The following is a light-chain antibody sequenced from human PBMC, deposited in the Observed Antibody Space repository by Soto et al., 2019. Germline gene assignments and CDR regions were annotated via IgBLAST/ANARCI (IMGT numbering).Light chain of an antibody. CDR2: AVS. V-gene: IGLV2-14*01. J-gene: IGLJ1*01. Sequence: QSMLTQPASVSGSPGQSITISCTGTSSDVGVYNYVSWYQQHPGKAPKLMIYAVSNRPSGVSNRFSGSKSGNTATLTISGLQAEDEADYYCCSYTVSGTYVFGTGTKVTVL. CDR1: SSDVGVYNY. CDR3: CSYTVSGTYV.